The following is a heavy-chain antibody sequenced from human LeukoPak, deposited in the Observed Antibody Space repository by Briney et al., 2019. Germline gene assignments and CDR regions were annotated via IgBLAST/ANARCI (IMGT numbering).Heavy chain of an antibody. J-gene: IGHJ4*02. D-gene: IGHD1-26*01. CDR1: GFSFSDYY. CDR2: ISGSGDST. CDR3: AGRNSGSYSGQVDY. V-gene: IGHV3-23*01. Sequence: PSGGSLRLSCAASGFSFSDYYMTWIRQTPGKGLEWVSAISGSGDSTYYADSVKGRFTISRDNSKNTLYLQMNSLRAEDTAVYYCAGRNSGSYSGQVDYWGQGTLVTVSS.